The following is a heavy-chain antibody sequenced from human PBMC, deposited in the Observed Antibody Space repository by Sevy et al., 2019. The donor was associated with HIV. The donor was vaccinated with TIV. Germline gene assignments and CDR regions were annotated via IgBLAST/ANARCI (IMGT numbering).Heavy chain of an antibody. J-gene: IGHJ6*02. D-gene: IGHD3-9*01. Sequence: GGSLRLSCAASGFTFSSYGMHWVRQAPGKGLEWVAVISYDGSNKYYADSVKGRFTISRDNSKNTLYLQMNSLRAEATAVYYCAKDPTYYDILTGRDYYYYGMDVWGQGTTVTVSS. CDR3: AKDPTYYDILTGRDYYYYGMDV. CDR2: ISYDGSNK. CDR1: GFTFSSYG. V-gene: IGHV3-30*18.